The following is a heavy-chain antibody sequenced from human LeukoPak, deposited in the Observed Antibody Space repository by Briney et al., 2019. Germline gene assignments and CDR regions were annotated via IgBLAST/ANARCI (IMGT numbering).Heavy chain of an antibody. CDR3: ARGTNVLRFLEWLRGFDP. CDR1: GYTFTSYD. V-gene: IGHV1-8*01. J-gene: IGHJ5*02. CDR2: MNPNSGNT. D-gene: IGHD3-3*01. Sequence: ASVKVSCKASGYTFTSYDINWVRQATGQGLEWMGWMNPNSGNTGYAQKFQGRVTMTRNTPISTAYMELSSLRSEDTAVYYCARGTNVLRFLEWLRGFDPWGQGTLVTVSS.